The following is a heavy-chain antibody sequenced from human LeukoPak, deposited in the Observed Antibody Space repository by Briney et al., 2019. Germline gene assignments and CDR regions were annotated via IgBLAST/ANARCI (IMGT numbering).Heavy chain of an antibody. J-gene: IGHJ4*02. D-gene: IGHD3-22*01. CDR1: GFTFSNYN. V-gene: IGHV3-53*01. CDR3: ARRAGDYSHPYDY. Sequence: GGSLRLSCAASGFTFSNYNMNWVRQAPGKGLEWVSSIYSGGNTHYSDSVKGRFTISRDNSKNTLYLQMNSLRAEDTAVYYCARRAGDYSHPYDYWGQGTLVTVSS. CDR2: IYSGGNT.